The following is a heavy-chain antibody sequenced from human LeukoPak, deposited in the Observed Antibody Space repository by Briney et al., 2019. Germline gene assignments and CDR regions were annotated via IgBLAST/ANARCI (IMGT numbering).Heavy chain of an antibody. J-gene: IGHJ4*02. CDR2: IYYSGRT. CDR1: GSSLSSYH. D-gene: IGHD3-22*01. Sequence: PSETLSLICTVSGSSLSSYHWSWIRQHPGNGLHWLGYIYYSGRTNYNPSLKSRVTISVDTSKNQFSLKLSSVTAADTAVYYCARSLTYYYDSSGPTDWGQGTLVTVSS. CDR3: ARSLTYYYDSSGPTD. V-gene: IGHV4-59*01.